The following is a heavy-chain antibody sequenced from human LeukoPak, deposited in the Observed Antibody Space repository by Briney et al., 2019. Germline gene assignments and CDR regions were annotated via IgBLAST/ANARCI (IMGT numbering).Heavy chain of an antibody. V-gene: IGHV4-61*02. D-gene: IGHD1-26*01. CDR1: GGPISSGSYY. Sequence: SETLSLTCTVSGGPISSGSYYWSWIRQPAGKGLEWIGRIYTSGSTNYNPSLKSRVTISVDTSKNQFSLKLSSVTAADTAVYYCAREIGIAFDIWGQGTMVTVSS. CDR2: IYTSGST. CDR3: AREIGIAFDI. J-gene: IGHJ3*02.